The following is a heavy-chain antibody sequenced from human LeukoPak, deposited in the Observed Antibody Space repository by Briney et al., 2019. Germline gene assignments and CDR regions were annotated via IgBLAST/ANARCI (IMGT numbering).Heavy chain of an antibody. V-gene: IGHV4-30-4*08. Sequence: SETLSLTCTVSGGSISSGDYYWSWIRQPPGKGLEWIGYIYYSGSTYYNPSLKSRVTISVDTSKNQFSLKLSSVTAADTAVYYCARRPGGYYDSSGYYFHFDYWAQGTLVTVSS. CDR3: ARRPGGYYDSSGYYFHFDY. J-gene: IGHJ4*02. CDR2: IYYSGST. D-gene: IGHD3-22*01. CDR1: GGSISSGDYY.